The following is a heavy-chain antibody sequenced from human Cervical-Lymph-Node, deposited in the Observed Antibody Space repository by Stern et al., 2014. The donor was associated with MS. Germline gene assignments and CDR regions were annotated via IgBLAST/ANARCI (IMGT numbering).Heavy chain of an antibody. J-gene: IGHJ4*02. CDR3: AGGSAVGAPDY. V-gene: IGHV4-59*03. CDR1: GASISSYS. D-gene: IGHD3-16*01. CDR2: IYDSGSS. Sequence: QLQESGPGLVKPSETLSLTCTVSGASISSYSWSWIRQPPGKGLEWIGYIYDSGSSNQNPSLKSRVAISLDTSKNQFTLRLSSVTAVDTAVYYCAGGSAVGAPDYWGQGTLVTVSS.